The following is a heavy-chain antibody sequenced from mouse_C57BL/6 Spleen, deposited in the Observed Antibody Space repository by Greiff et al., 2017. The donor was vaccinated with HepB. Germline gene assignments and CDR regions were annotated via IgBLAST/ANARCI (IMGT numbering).Heavy chain of an antibody. Sequence: EVMLVESGGGLVQPGGSLKLSCAASGFTFSDYYMYWVRQTPEKRLEWVAYISNGGGSTYYPDTVKGRFTISRDNAKNTLYLQMSRLKSEDTAMYYCARRIGYGSSPWYFDVWGTGTTVTVSS. V-gene: IGHV5-12*01. J-gene: IGHJ1*03. CDR2: ISNGGGST. CDR1: GFTFSDYY. D-gene: IGHD1-1*01. CDR3: ARRIGYGSSPWYFDV.